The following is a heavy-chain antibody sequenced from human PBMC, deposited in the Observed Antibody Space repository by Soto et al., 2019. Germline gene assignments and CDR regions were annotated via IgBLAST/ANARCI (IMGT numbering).Heavy chain of an antibody. CDR1: GFTFRSYA. J-gene: IGHJ4*02. V-gene: IGHV3-23*01. CDR2: ISASGGNA. Sequence: VQLLESGGALAQPGGSLRLSCAASGFTFRSYAMSWVRQAPGKGLEWVSGISASGGNAYHAESVKGRFTVSRDNIQNILDLQMNSLRVDVTAVYQCVRTGYSYGPNKYYVDYWGQGPLVSVSS. CDR3: VRTGYSYGPNKYYVDY. D-gene: IGHD5-18*01.